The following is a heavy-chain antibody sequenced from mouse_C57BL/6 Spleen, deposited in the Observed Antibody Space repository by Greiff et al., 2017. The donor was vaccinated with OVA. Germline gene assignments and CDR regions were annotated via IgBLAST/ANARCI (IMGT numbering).Heavy chain of an antibody. J-gene: IGHJ1*03. V-gene: IGHV1-69*01. CDR3: AKITTVVATDFDV. Sequence: VQLQESGAELVMPGASVKLSCKASGYTFTSYWMHWVKQRPGQGLEWIGEIDPSDSYTNYNQKFKGKSTLTVDKSSSTAYMQLSSLTSDDSAVYYCAKITTVVATDFDVWGTGTTVTVSS. D-gene: IGHD1-1*01. CDR2: IDPSDSYT. CDR1: GYTFTSYW.